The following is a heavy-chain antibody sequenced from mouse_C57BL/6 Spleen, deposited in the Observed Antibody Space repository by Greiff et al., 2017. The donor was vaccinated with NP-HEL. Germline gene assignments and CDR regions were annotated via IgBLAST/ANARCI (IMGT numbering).Heavy chain of an antibody. CDR3: ARRAITTVVATGYFDV. Sequence: QVQLQQPGAELVRPGSSVKLSCKASGYTFTSYWMDWVKQRPGQGLEWIGNIYPSDSETHYNQKFKDKATLTVDKSSSTAYMQLSSLTSEDSAVYYCARRAITTVVATGYFDVWGTGTTVTVSS. D-gene: IGHD1-1*01. J-gene: IGHJ1*03. CDR2: IYPSDSET. V-gene: IGHV1-61*01. CDR1: GYTFTSYW.